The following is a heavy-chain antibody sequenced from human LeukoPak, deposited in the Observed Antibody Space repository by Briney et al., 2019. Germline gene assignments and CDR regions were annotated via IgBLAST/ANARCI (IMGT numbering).Heavy chain of an antibody. J-gene: IGHJ4*02. CDR1: GYTFSSYA. D-gene: IGHD2-2*01. CDR3: AKDLYCSSTSCPDD. Sequence: GGSLRLSCAASGYTFSSYAMSWVRQAPGKGLEWVSGISGSGGSTYYADSVKGRFTISRDNYKNTLDLQMNSLRAEDTAVYYCAKDLYCSSTSCPDDWGQGTMVTVYS. V-gene: IGHV3-23*01. CDR2: ISGSGGST.